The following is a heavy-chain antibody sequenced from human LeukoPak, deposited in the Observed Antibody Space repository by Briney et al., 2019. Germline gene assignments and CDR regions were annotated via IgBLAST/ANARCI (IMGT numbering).Heavy chain of an antibody. V-gene: IGHV3-30*18. CDR2: ISYDGSNK. CDR1: GFTFSSYG. D-gene: IGHD6-19*01. J-gene: IGHJ4*02. Sequence: GGSLRLSCAASGFTFSSYGMHWVRQAPGKGLEWVAAISYDGSNKNYEDSGKGRFTICRDNSNNTLYLQMNSLRAEDTAVYYCAKDNPGIAVAGTFDYWGQGTLVTVSS. CDR3: AKDNPGIAVAGTFDY.